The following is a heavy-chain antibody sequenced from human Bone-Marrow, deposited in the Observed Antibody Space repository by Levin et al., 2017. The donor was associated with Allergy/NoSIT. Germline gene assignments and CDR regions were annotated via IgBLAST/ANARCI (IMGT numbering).Heavy chain of an antibody. CDR2: IYYSGST. J-gene: IGHJ6*02. Sequence: LRLSCTVSGGSISSGIYYWSWIRQHPGKGLEWVGYIYYSGSTSYNPSLKSRVTISVDTSKNQFSLKLSSVTAADTAVYYCARVSSQLRYAMDVWGQGTTVIVSS. V-gene: IGHV4-31*03. D-gene: IGHD2-2*01. CDR3: ARVSSQLRYAMDV. CDR1: GGSISSGIYY.